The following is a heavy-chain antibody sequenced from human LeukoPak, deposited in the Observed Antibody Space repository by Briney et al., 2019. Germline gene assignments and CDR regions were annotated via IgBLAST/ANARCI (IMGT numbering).Heavy chain of an antibody. V-gene: IGHV3-23*01. Sequence: PGGSLRLSCAASGFTFSSYAMSWVRQAPGKGLEWVSAISGSGGSTYYGDSVKGRFTISRDNSKNTLYLQMNSLRAEDTAVYYCAKASTDILTGYYPDYWGQGTLVTVSS. CDR2: ISGSGGST. CDR1: GFTFSSYA. CDR3: AKASTDILTGYYPDY. D-gene: IGHD3-9*01. J-gene: IGHJ4*02.